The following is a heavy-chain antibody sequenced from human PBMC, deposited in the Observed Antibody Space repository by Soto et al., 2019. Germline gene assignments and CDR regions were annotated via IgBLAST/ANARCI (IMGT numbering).Heavy chain of an antibody. V-gene: IGHV4-4*02. CDR3: AARHFWSGPWTDRRVDY. D-gene: IGHD3-3*02. CDR1: GYSINSRHW. Sequence: PXETLSLTCAVSGYSINSRHWWNWVSQPPVKGLEWIGQISHNGSTNYNPSLTSRVTISVDKSKNHFSLKLTSVTAADTAVYYCAARHFWSGPWTDRRVDYWGQGSLVTVSS. CDR2: ISHNGST. J-gene: IGHJ4*02.